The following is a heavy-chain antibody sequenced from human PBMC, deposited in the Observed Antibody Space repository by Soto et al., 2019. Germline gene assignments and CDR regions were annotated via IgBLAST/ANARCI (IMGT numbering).Heavy chain of an antibody. J-gene: IGHJ6*03. CDR2: IYYSGST. V-gene: IGHV4-59*01. CDR1: GGSISSYY. CDR3: AREDAYYGSGSYRYMDV. D-gene: IGHD3-10*01. Sequence: SETLSLTCTVSGGSISSYYWSWIRQPPGKGLEWIGYIYYSGSTNYNPSLKSRVTISVDTSKNQFSLKLSSVTAADTAVYYCAREDAYYGSGSYRYMDVGGKGTTVTVPS.